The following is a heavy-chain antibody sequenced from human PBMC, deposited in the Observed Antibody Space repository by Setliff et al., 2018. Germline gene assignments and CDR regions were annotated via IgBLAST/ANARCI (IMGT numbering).Heavy chain of an antibody. CDR2: ISAYNGRT. V-gene: IGHV1-18*01. Sequence: GASVKVSCKASDYTFTDYGIYWVRQAPGQGLEWMGWISAYNGRTNYAERFHARVTMTTDTATSTAYMELRSLKSDDTAVYYCARASGGNSVEDGFDIWGQGTMVTV. CDR3: ARASGGNSVEDGFDI. D-gene: IGHD1-26*01. J-gene: IGHJ3*02. CDR1: DYTFTDYG.